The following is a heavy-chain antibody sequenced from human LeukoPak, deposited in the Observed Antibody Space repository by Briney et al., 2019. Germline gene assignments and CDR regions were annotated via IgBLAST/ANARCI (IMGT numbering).Heavy chain of an antibody. CDR1: GGSISSGDYY. V-gene: IGHV4-30-4*01. Sequence: PSQTLSLTCTVSGGSISSGDYYWSWIRQPPGKGLEWIGYIYYSGSTYYNPSLKSRVTISVDTSKNQFSLKLSSVTAADTAVYYCARHESPLVVWYFDLWGRGTLVTVSS. CDR3: ARHESPLVVWYFDL. J-gene: IGHJ2*01. D-gene: IGHD3-10*01. CDR2: IYYSGST.